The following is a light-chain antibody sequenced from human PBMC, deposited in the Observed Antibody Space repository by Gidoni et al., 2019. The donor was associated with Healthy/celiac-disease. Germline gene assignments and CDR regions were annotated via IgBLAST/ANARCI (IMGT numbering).Light chain of an antibody. CDR1: QSVSSY. J-gene: IGKJ4*01. V-gene: IGKV3-11*01. Sequence: EIVLTQSPATLSLSPGERATLFCRASQSVSSYLAWYQQKPGQAHRLLIYDASNRATGIPARFSGSGSGTDFTLTISSLEPEDFAVYYCQQRSNWPLTFGGGTKVEIK. CDR3: QQRSNWPLT. CDR2: DAS.